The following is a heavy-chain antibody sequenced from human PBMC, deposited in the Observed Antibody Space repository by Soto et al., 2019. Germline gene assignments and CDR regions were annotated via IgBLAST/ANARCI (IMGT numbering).Heavy chain of an antibody. J-gene: IGHJ4*02. V-gene: IGHV1-69*19. D-gene: IGHD3-10*01. CDR2: ISPMFGAA. CDR3: AREVQVHTPAFVY. Sequence: QVQLVQSGAEMKKPGSSVKVSCQSSGGTFNTYAMNWVRQAPGQGPEWMGDISPMFGAANYAPKFQGRVTITADESTGTSYMQVSSLTSEDTALYFCAREVQVHTPAFVYRGQGTLVTVSS. CDR1: GGTFNTYA.